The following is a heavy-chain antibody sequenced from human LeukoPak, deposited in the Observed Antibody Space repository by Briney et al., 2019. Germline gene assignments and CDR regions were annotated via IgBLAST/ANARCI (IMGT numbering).Heavy chain of an antibody. CDR3: ARSISYRSGDPGHNWFDP. CDR1: GYTFTSYG. J-gene: IGHJ5*02. D-gene: IGHD2-21*02. V-gene: IGHV1-18*01. CDR2: IRAYNGNT. Sequence: SVKVSCKASGYTFTSYGISWVRQAPGQGLEWMGWIRAYNGNTNYAQKLQGRVTMTTDTSTSTAYMELRSLRSDDTAVYYCARSISYRSGDPGHNWFDPWGQGTLVTVSS.